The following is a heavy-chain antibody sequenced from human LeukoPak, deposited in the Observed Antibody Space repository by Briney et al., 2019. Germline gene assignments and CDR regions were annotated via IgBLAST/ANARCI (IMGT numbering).Heavy chain of an antibody. CDR2: INTNTGNP. D-gene: IGHD3-10*01. CDR3: ARDLCYYGSGSYTMCYYYGMDV. Sequence: GASVKVSCKASGYTFTSYAMNWVRQAPGQGLEWMGWINTNTGNPTYAQGFTGRFVFSLDTSVSTAYLQISSLKAEDTAVYYCARDLCYYGSGSYTMCYYYGMDVWGQGTTVTVSS. J-gene: IGHJ6*02. V-gene: IGHV7-4-1*02. CDR1: GYTFTSYA.